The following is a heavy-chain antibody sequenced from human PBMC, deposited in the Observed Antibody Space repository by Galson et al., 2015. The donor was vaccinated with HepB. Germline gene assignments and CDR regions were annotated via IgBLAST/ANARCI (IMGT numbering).Heavy chain of an antibody. CDR1: GGTFSSYA. D-gene: IGHD6-13*01. CDR3: ARVGSSSWSYYYYGMDV. Sequence: VKVSCKASGGTFSSYAISWVRQAPGQGLEWMGGIIPIFGTANYAQKFQGRVTITADESTSTAYMELSSLRSEDTAVYYCARVGSSSWSYYYYGMDVWGQGTTVTVSS. J-gene: IGHJ6*02. CDR2: IIPIFGTA. V-gene: IGHV1-69*13.